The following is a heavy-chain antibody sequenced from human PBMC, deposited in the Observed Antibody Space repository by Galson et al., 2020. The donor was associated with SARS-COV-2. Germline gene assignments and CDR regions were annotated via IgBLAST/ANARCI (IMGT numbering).Heavy chain of an antibody. D-gene: IGHD3-22*01. Sequence: GGSLRLSCAASGFTVSSDYMNWVRQAPGKGLEWVSVIYTTGSPYYADSVKGRFTLSRDNSKNTLYLQMNSLRPEDTAVYYCARDGIDDSGYYSGTIDSWGQGTLVTVSA. J-gene: IGHJ4*02. V-gene: IGHV3-66*03. CDR2: IYTTGSP. CDR3: ARDGIDDSGYYSGTIDS. CDR1: GFTVSSDY.